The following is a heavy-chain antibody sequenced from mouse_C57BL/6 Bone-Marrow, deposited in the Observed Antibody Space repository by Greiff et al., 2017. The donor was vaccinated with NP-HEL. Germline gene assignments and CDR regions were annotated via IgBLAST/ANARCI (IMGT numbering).Heavy chain of an antibody. V-gene: IGHV1-61*01. CDR2: IYPSDSET. J-gene: IGHJ1*03. CDR3: ARRGFITTVVGYFDV. CDR1: GYTFTSYW. Sequence: VQLQQPGAELVRPGSSVKLSCKASGYTFTSYWMDWVKQRPGQGLEWIGNIYPSDSETHYNQKFKDKAPLTVDKSSSTAYMQLSSLTSEDSAVYYCARRGFITTVVGYFDVWGTGTTVTVSS. D-gene: IGHD1-1*01.